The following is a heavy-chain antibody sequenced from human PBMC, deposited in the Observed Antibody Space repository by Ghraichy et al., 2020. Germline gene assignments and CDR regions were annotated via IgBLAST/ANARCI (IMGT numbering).Heavy chain of an antibody. J-gene: IGHJ4*02. Sequence: GESLNISCAASGFTFSSYGMQWVRQAPGKGPEWVAVVSSNGNTKYYADSVKGRFTVSRDNSKNTLYLQMSSLRVEDTAVYYCAKEVNSSGYYAYFDYWGQGALVTVSS. V-gene: IGHV3-30*18. D-gene: IGHD3-22*01. CDR2: VSSNGNTK. CDR3: AKEVNSSGYYAYFDY. CDR1: GFTFSSYG.